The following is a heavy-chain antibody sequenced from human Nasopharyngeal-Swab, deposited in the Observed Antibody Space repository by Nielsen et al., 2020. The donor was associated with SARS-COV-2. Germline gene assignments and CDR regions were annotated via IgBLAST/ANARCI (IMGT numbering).Heavy chain of an antibody. Sequence: ASVKVSCKASRFSFSAYYIHWVRQAHGQGLEWMGRINPNSGGSDYAQRFQGRVTMTRDTSISTAYMVMSGLRSDDTAMYYCARGGTSRGIASRPDVSYYPMDVWGQGTTVTVSS. CDR1: RFSFSAYY. V-gene: IGHV1-2*06. J-gene: IGHJ6*02. CDR2: INPNSGGS. D-gene: IGHD6-6*01. CDR3: ARGGTSRGIASRPDVSYYPMDV.